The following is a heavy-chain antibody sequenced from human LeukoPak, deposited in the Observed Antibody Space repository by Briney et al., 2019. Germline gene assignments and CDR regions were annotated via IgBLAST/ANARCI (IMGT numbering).Heavy chain of an antibody. J-gene: IGHJ6*02. CDR3: AKEEGTAMAPSYYYGMDF. D-gene: IGHD5-18*01. CDR2: ISSSSSYI. V-gene: IGHV3-21*01. Sequence: PGGSLRLSCAASGFTFSSYSMNWVRQAPGKGLEWVSSISSSSSYIYYADSVKGRFTISRDNAKNSLYLQMNSLRAEDTAVYYCAKEEGTAMAPSYYYGMDFWGQGTMVTVSS. CDR1: GFTFSSYS.